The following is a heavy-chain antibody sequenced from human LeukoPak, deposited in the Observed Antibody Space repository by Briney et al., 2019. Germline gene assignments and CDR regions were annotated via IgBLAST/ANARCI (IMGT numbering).Heavy chain of an antibody. J-gene: IGHJ4*02. V-gene: IGHV3-30*18. CDR3: AKDPTIGYSSSWFH. CDR2: ISYDGSNK. Sequence: GGSLRLSCAASGYTFRSYGIHWVRQCPGKGLEWVATISYDGSNKYYADSVKGRFTISRENSKNTLYLQMNSLRAEDTAVYYCAKDPTIGYSSSWFHWGQGTLVTVSS. CDR1: GYTFRSYG. D-gene: IGHD6-13*01.